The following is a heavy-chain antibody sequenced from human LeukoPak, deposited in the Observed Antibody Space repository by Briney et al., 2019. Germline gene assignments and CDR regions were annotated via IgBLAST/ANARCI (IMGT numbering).Heavy chain of an antibody. D-gene: IGHD2-15*01. V-gene: IGHV1-69*04. CDR1: GGTFSSYA. Sequence: APVKVSCKASGGTFSSYAISWVRQAPGQGLEWMGRIIPILGIANYAQKFQGRVTITADKSTSTAYMELSSLRSEDTAVYYCARAGYCSGGSCYSADYYYYGMDVWGQGTTVTVSS. CDR2: IIPILGIA. J-gene: IGHJ6*02. CDR3: ARAGYCSGGSCYSADYYYYGMDV.